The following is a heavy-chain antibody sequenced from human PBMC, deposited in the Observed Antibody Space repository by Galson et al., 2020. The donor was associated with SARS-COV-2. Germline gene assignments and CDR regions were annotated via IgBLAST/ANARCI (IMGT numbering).Heavy chain of an antibody. CDR3: ARHRLDDAFDI. Sequence: GGSLRLSCAASGFTFSSYSMNWVRQAPGKGLEWVSSISSSSSYIYYADSVKGRFTISRDNAKNSLYLQMNSLRAEDTAVYYCARHRLDDAFDIWGQGTMVTVSS. D-gene: IGHD6-19*01. CDR1: GFTFSSYS. J-gene: IGHJ3*02. V-gene: IGHV3-21*01. CDR2: ISSSSSYI.